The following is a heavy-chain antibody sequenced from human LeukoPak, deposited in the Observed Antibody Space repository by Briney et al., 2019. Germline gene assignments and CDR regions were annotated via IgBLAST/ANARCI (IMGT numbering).Heavy chain of an antibody. D-gene: IGHD2-2*01. CDR1: GYSFTYHF. V-gene: IGHV5-51*01. CDR3: ARQVRGLKRVAYQFDS. CDR2: IYPGDSNA. Sequence: GESLQISLKGSGYSFTYHFIAWVRQLPGKGLEWRGMIYPGDSNARYSPSFQGQVTFSVDKSIDTAYLQWSSLKASDSAMYYCARQVRGLKRVAYQFDSWGQGSLVTVSS. J-gene: IGHJ4*02.